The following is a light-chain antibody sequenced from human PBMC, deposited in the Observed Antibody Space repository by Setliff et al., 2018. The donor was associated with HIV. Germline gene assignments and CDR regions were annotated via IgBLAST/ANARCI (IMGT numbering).Light chain of an antibody. J-gene: IGLJ1*01. CDR2: EVS. Sequence: QSVLTQPASVSGSPGQSITISCTGTSGDVGGYNYVSWYQHHPGKAPKLMIYEVSNRPSGVSNRFSGSKSGNTASLTISGLQAEDEADYYCCSNTGSNTYVFGSGTKVTVL. CDR1: SGDVGGYNY. V-gene: IGLV2-14*01. CDR3: CSNTGSNTYV.